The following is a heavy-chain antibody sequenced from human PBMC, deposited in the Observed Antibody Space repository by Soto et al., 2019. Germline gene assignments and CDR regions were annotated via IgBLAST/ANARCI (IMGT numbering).Heavy chain of an antibody. D-gene: IGHD6-19*01. CDR2: ISAYNGNT. J-gene: IGHJ4*02. V-gene: IGHV1-18*04. Sequence: RASVKVSCKASGYTFTSYGISWVRQAPGQGLEWMGWISAYNGNTNYAQKLQGRVTMTTDTSTSTAYMELRSLRSDDTAVYYCARVVRDSSGWYGWNYFDYWGQGTLVTVSS. CDR3: ARVVRDSSGWYGWNYFDY. CDR1: GYTFTSYG.